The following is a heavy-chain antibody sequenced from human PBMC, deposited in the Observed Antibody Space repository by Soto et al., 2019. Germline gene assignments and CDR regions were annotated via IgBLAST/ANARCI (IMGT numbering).Heavy chain of an antibody. CDR3: ARLVTTNAFDI. Sequence: PSETLSLTCTVSGGSISSGGYYWSWIRQHPGKGLEWIGYIYYSGSTNYNPSLKSRVTISVDTSKNQFSLKLSSVTAVDTVVYYCARLVTTNAFDIWGQGTMVTVSS. D-gene: IGHD4-17*01. CDR2: IYYSGST. CDR1: GGSISSGGYY. J-gene: IGHJ3*02. V-gene: IGHV4-31*03.